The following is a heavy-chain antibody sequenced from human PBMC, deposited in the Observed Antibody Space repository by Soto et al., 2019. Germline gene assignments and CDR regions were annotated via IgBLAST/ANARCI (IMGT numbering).Heavy chain of an antibody. CDR2: IYSGGST. D-gene: IGHD6-19*01. CDR3: ARDSEVAGLDY. CDR1: GFTVSSNY. V-gene: IGHV4-59*02. Sequence: GSLRLSCAASGFTVSSNYMSWVRQAPGKGLEWVSVIYSGGSTNYNPSLKSRVTISVDTSKNQFSLKLSSVTAADTAVYYCARDSEVAGLDYWGQGTLVTVSS. J-gene: IGHJ4*02.